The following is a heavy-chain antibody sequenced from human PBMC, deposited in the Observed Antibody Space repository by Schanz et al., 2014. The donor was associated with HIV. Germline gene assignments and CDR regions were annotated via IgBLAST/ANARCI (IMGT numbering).Heavy chain of an antibody. J-gene: IGHJ6*02. Sequence: VQLLESGGGLAQPGGSLTLSCAASGFTFTNHALSWVRQAPGKGLEWVAVISYDGSNKKYADSVKGRFTISRDNSKNTLYLQMKSLRPEDTAVYYCAKSHKHDSSDYYRFYYFGMDVWGQGTTVTVSS. D-gene: IGHD6-19*01. V-gene: IGHV3-30*18. CDR3: AKSHKHDSSDYYRFYYFGMDV. CDR2: ISYDGSNK. CDR1: GFTFTNHA.